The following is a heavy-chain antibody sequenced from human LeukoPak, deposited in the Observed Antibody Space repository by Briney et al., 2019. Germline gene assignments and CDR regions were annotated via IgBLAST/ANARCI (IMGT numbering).Heavy chain of an antibody. J-gene: IGHJ6*02. Sequence: SQTLSLTCTVSGGSISSGGYYWSWIRQHPGKGLEWIGYIYYSGSTYYNPSLKSRVTISVDTSKNQFSLKLSSVTAADTAVYYCASSSYYDFWSGYYTDYYYYYGMDVWGQGTTVTVSS. D-gene: IGHD3-3*01. CDR3: ASSSYYDFWSGYYTDYYYYYGMDV. V-gene: IGHV4-31*03. CDR2: IYYSGST. CDR1: GGSISSGGYY.